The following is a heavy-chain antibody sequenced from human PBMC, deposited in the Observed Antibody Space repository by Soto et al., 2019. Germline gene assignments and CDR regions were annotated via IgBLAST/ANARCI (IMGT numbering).Heavy chain of an antibody. CDR3: ARGRQYSSSWLDY. J-gene: IGHJ4*02. CDR1: GFTFSSYA. V-gene: IGHV3-30-3*01. CDR2: ISYDGSNK. Sequence: QVQLVESGGGVVQPGRSLRLSCAASGFTFSSYAMHWVRQAPGKGLEWVAVISYDGSNKYYADSVKGRFTISRDNSKNTLYLQMNSLRAEDTAVYYCARGRQYSSSWLDYWGQGTLVTVSS. D-gene: IGHD6-13*01.